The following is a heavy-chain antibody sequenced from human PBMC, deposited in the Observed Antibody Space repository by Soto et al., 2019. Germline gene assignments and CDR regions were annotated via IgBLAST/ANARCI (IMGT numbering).Heavy chain of an antibody. J-gene: IGHJ3*02. CDR1: GFTFSSYA. CDR2: ISYDGSNK. Sequence: ESGGGVVQPGRSLRLSCAASGFTFSSYAMHWVRQAPGKGLEWVAVISYDGSNKYYADSVKGRFTISRDNSKNTLYLQMNSLRAEDTAVYYCARGEDYYDSSGPGAFNIWGQGTMVTVSS. D-gene: IGHD3-22*01. V-gene: IGHV3-30-3*01. CDR3: ARGEDYYDSSGPGAFNI.